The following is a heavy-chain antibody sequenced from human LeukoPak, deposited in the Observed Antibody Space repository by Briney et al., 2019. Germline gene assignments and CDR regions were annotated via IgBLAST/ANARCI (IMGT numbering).Heavy chain of an antibody. CDR2: INSNSGGT. Sequence: ASVKVSCKSSGYTFTGYYMHRVRQAPGQGIEWMGWINSNSGGTNYAQKFQGRVTMTRDTSIGTAYMELSRLRSDDTAVYYCARDALRIAVAGTMLAPTVHYWGQGTLVTVSS. D-gene: IGHD6-19*01. J-gene: IGHJ4*02. CDR3: ARDALRIAVAGTMLAPTVHY. V-gene: IGHV1-2*02. CDR1: GYTFTGYY.